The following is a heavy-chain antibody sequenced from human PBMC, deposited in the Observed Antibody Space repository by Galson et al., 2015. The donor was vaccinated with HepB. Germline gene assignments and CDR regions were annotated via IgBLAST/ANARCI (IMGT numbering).Heavy chain of an antibody. CDR1: GFTFSRYA. J-gene: IGHJ4*02. CDR3: AEVAVVVTTIPYYFDY. CDR2: MSGTGGTT. D-gene: IGHD2-21*02. V-gene: IGHV3-23*01. Sequence: SLRLSCATFGFTFSRYAMGWVRQAPGKGLEWVSGMSGTGGTTFYSDSVKGRFTISRDNSKNTLYLQMNSLRVEDTAVYYCAEVAVVVTTIPYYFDYWGQGTQVTVSS.